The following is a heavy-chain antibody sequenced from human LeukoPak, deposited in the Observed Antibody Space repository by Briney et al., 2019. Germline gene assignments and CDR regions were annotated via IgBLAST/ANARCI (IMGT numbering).Heavy chain of an antibody. CDR1: GGSISSSSYY. CDR2: IYYSGST. V-gene: IGHV4-39*07. J-gene: IGHJ4*02. D-gene: IGHD3-22*01. CDR3: ARRYYDSSGYYSRHDY. Sequence: SETLSLTCTVSGGSISSSSYYWGWIRQPPGKGLEWIGSIYYSGSTYYNPSLKSRVAISVDTSKNQFSLKLSSVTAADTAVYYCARRYYDSSGYYSRHDYWGQGTLVTVSS.